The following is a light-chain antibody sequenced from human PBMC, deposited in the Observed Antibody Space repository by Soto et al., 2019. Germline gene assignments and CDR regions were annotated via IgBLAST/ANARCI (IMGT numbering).Light chain of an antibody. CDR1: QSVSSSS. Sequence: EILLAQTPGSRSFSPGERATLSCRASQSVSSSSLAWYQQKPGQAPRLLIYGASSRATGIPDRFSGSGSGTDFTLTISRLEPEDFAVYYCQQYGSSPWTFGQGTKVDIK. V-gene: IGKV3-20*01. CDR3: QQYGSSPWT. J-gene: IGKJ1*01. CDR2: GAS.